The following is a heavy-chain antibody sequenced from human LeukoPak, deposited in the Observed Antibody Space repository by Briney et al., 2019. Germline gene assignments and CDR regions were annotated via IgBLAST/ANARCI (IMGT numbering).Heavy chain of an antibody. CDR3: ASAPEMLTFGGVIFAS. CDR2: IYSGGST. D-gene: IGHD3-16*01. CDR1: GFSVSSNY. J-gene: IGHJ4*02. Sequence: PGGSLRRSCSASGFSVSSNYMSWVRQAPGKGLEWGSVIYSGGSTYYADSVKGRFTISRDNSKNTLYLQMNSLGAEDTAVYYCASAPEMLTFGGVIFASWGQGTLVTVSS. V-gene: IGHV3-53*01.